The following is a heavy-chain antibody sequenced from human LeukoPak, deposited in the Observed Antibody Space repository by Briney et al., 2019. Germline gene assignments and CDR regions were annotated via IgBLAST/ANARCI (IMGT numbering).Heavy chain of an antibody. J-gene: IGHJ5*02. V-gene: IGHV4-38-2*02. D-gene: IGHD4-17*01. CDR3: TRDTGTTGEVKFDP. CDR2: IYHSGST. CDR1: GYSISSGYY. Sequence: PSETLSLTCTVSGYSISSGYYWGWIRQPPGKGLEWIGSIYHSGSTYYNPSLKSRVTMSVDTSKNQFSLKLSSVTAADTAVYYCTRDTGTTGEVKFDPWGQGTLVTVSS.